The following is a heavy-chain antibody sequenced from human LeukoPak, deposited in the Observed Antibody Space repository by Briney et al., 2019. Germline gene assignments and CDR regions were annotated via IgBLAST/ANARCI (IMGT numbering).Heavy chain of an antibody. CDR2: IRFDGTNK. D-gene: IGHD2-2*01. Sequence: GGSLRLSCAASGFTFSGSAMHWVRQAPGKGLEWVAYIRFDGTNKYYADSVKGRFIISRDNSKNTLDLQMNSLRTEDTAVYYCYQDGIDIWGQGTMVTVSS. V-gene: IGHV3-30*02. CDR1: GFTFSGSA. J-gene: IGHJ3*02. CDR3: YQDGIDI.